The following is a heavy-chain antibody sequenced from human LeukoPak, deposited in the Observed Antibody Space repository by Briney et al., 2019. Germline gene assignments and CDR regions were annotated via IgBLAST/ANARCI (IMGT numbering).Heavy chain of an antibody. CDR1: GFTFSSYA. CDR3: ARGGGSYTGDYFDY. D-gene: IGHD1-26*01. V-gene: IGHV3-30*04. J-gene: IGHJ4*02. CDR2: ISYDGSNK. Sequence: GGSLRLFCAASGFTFSSYAMLGLHPAPAKGLEGVADISYDGSNKYYADSVKARFTTSRANSKNTLYLQMNSLRAEDTAVSYCARGGGSYTGDYFDYGSQGTLVTVPS.